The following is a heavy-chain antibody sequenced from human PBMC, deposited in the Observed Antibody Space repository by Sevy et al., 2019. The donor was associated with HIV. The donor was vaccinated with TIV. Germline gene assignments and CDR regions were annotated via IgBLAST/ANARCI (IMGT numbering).Heavy chain of an antibody. D-gene: IGHD1-26*01. V-gene: IGHV4-30-4*02. J-gene: IGHJ3*02. CDR3: ARVVGDIRSARGAFDI. CDR1: GGSISSGDYY. CDR2: IYYSGST. Sequence: SDTLSLTCTVSGGSISSGDYYWSWIRQPPGKGLEWIGYIYYSGSTYYNPSLKSRVTISVDTSKNQFSLKLSSVTAADTAVYYCARVVGDIRSARGAFDIWGQGTMVTVSS.